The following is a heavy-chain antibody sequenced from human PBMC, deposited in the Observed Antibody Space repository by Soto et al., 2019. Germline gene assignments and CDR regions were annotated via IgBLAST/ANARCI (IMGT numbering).Heavy chain of an antibody. V-gene: IGHV1-18*04. Sequence: SVKVTCKASGYTFTNYVITWVRQAPGQGLDWMGWINPYNGNTYYTQNLQGRVTMTTDTSTTTAYMELRSLRSDDTAVYYCARVSTDSSGYYKYYFDHWGQGTLVTVS. CDR1: GYTFTNYV. D-gene: IGHD3-22*01. CDR2: INPYNGNT. J-gene: IGHJ4*02. CDR3: ARVSTDSSGYYKYYFDH.